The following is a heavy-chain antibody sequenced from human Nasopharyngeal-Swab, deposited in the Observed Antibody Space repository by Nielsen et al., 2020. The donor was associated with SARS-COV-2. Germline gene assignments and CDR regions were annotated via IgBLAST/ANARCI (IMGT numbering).Heavy chain of an antibody. D-gene: IGHD1-1*01. J-gene: IGHJ6*03. Sequence: SVKVSCKASGCTFSSYAISWVRQAPGQGLEWMGGIIPIFGTANYAQKFQGRVTITADKSTSTAYMGLSSLRSEDTAVYYCAKGTTGTTSDYYYYYYMDVWGKGTTVTVSS. CDR1: GCTFSSYA. V-gene: IGHV1-69*06. CDR2: IIPIFGTA. CDR3: AKGTTGTTSDYYYYYYMDV.